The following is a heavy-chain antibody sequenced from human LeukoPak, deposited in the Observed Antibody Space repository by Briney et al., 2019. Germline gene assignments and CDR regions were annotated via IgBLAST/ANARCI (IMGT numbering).Heavy chain of an antibody. CDR2: INPNSGGT. V-gene: IGHV1-2*02. J-gene: IGHJ6*02. CDR1: GYTFTGYY. CDR3: ARMIAGYYYYGMDV. Sequence: GASVKVSCKASGYTFTGYYMHWVRQAPGQGLEWMGWINPNSGGTNYAQKFQGRVTMTRDTPISTAYMELSRLRSDDTAVYYCARMIAGYYYYGMDVWGQGTTVTVSS. D-gene: IGHD2-21*01.